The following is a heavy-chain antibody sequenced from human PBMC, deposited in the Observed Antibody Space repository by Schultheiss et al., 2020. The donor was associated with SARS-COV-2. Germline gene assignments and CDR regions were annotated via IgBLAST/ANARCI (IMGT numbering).Heavy chain of an antibody. CDR1: GFTFSDYY. V-gene: IGHV3-9*01. J-gene: IGHJ4*02. Sequence: GGSLRLSCAASGFTFSDYYMSWIRQAPGRGLEWVSGISWNSGSIGYADSVKGRFTISRDNAKNSLNLQMNSLRAEDTALYYCAKNPRSGSSSWYTFDFWGQGTLVTVSS. D-gene: IGHD6-13*01. CDR2: ISWNSGSI. CDR3: AKNPRSGSSSWYTFDF.